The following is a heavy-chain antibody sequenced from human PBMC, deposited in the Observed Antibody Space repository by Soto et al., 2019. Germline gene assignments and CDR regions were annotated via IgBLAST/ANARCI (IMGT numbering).Heavy chain of an antibody. CDR3: ARQLLTTVTTSLGGWYMDV. V-gene: IGHV5-51*01. Sequence: GESLKISCKGSGYSFTSYWIGWVRQMPGKGLEWMGIIYPGDSDTRYSPSFQGQVTISADKSISTAYLQWSSLKASDTAMYYCARQLLTTVTTSLGGWYMDVWGKGTTVTVSS. D-gene: IGHD4-17*01. CDR1: GYSFTSYW. CDR2: IYPGDSDT. J-gene: IGHJ6*03.